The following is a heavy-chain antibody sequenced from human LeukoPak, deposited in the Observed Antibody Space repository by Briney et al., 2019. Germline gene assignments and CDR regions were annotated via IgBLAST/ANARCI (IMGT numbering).Heavy chain of an antibody. V-gene: IGHV4-59*08. Sequence: PSETLSLTCTVSGGSISSYYWSWIRQPPGKGLEWIGSIYYSGSTNYNPSLKSRVTMSVDTSKNQFSLKLSSVTAADTAVYYCARHGGESIVAIILHAFDIWGQGTMVTVSS. CDR2: IYYSGST. CDR1: GGSISSYY. D-gene: IGHD5-12*01. CDR3: ARHGGESIVAIILHAFDI. J-gene: IGHJ3*02.